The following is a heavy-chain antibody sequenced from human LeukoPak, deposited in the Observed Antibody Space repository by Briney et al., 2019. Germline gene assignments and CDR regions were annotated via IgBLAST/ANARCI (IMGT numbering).Heavy chain of an antibody. Sequence: GGSLRLSCAASGFTFSDYYMSWIRQAPEKGLEWVSYICTSGTTIYYADSVKGRFTISRDNTKNSLYLQMNSLRAEDTAVYYCAREVIHGMDVWGPGTTVTVSS. V-gene: IGHV3-11*01. CDR1: GFTFSDYY. CDR3: AREVIHGMDV. J-gene: IGHJ6*02. CDR2: ICTSGTTI. D-gene: IGHD3-22*01.